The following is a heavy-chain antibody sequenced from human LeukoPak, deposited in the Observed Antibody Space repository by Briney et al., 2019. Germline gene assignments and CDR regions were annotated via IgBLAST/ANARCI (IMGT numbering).Heavy chain of an antibody. Sequence: GGSLRLSCAASGFTFSSYWMHWVRQAPGKGLVWVSYITSDGSTTTYADSVKGRFTISRDNAKNTLYLQMNSLRAEDTAVYYCARGSDSGFDPWGQGTLVTVSS. V-gene: IGHV3-74*01. CDR2: ITSDGSTT. CDR3: ARGSDSGFDP. D-gene: IGHD3-22*01. J-gene: IGHJ5*02. CDR1: GFTFSSYW.